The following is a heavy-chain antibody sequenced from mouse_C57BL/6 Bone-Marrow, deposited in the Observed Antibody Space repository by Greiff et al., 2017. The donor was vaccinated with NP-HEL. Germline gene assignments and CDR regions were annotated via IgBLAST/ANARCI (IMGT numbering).Heavy chain of an antibody. Sequence: EVQLQQSGPELVKPGASVKISCKASGYSFTGYYMNWVKQSPEKSLEWIGEINPSTGGTTYNQKFKAKATLTVDKSSSTAYMQLKSLTSEDSAVYYCARGGGSSWGYWGQGTTLTVSS. D-gene: IGHD1-1*01. CDR2: INPSTGGT. CDR3: ARGGGSSWGY. V-gene: IGHV1-42*01. CDR1: GYSFTGYY. J-gene: IGHJ2*01.